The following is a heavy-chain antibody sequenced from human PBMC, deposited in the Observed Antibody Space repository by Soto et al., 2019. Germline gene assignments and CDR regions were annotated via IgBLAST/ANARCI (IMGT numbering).Heavy chain of an antibody. D-gene: IGHD3-16*01. CDR1: GFTFSSYA. J-gene: IGHJ4*02. Sequence: GGSLRLSCAASGFTFSSYAMSWVRQAPGKGLEWVSAISGSGGSTYYADSVKGRFTISRDNSHNTLYLQVHSLTAEDTAVYYCAKDRRAGGNSAFYFDFWGQGAQVTVSS. V-gene: IGHV3-23*01. CDR3: AKDRRAGGNSAFYFDF. CDR2: ISGSGGST.